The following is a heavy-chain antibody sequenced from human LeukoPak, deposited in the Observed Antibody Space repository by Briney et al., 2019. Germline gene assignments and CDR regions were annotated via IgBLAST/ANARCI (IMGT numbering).Heavy chain of an antibody. V-gene: IGHV1-2*02. CDR2: INPNSGGT. D-gene: IGHD2-15*01. CDR3: ARVESLYCTGGSCYDY. J-gene: IGHJ4*02. CDR1: GYTFTGYY. Sequence: ASVTVSCKASGYTFTGYYMHWVRQAPGQGLEWMGWINPNSGGTKYAQKFQGRVTMTRDTSISAAYMELSSLRSDDTAVYYCARVESLYCTGGSCYDYWGQGTLVTVSS.